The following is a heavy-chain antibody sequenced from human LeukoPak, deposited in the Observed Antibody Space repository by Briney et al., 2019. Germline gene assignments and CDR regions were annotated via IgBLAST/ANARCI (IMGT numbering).Heavy chain of an antibody. Sequence: PSETLSPTCTVSGGSISSGNYYWSWIRQHPGTGLEWIGYIHHSGSTYYNPSLKSRVIISVDTSKNQFSLKLNSVTAADTAVYYCASYGSGSYRFDPWGQGTLVTVSS. D-gene: IGHD3-10*01. CDR3: ASYGSGSYRFDP. CDR2: IHHSGST. J-gene: IGHJ5*02. CDR1: GGSISSGNYY. V-gene: IGHV4-31*03.